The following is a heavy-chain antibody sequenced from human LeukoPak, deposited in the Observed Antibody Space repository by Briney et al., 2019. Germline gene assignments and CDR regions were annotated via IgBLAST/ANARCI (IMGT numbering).Heavy chain of an antibody. CDR1: GFTFSDYY. Sequence: GGSLRLSCAASGFTFSDYYMSWIRQAPGKGLEWVAVISYDGSNKYYADSVKGRFTISRDNSKNTLYLQMNSLRAEDTAVYYCARDRIAAADDDAFDIWGQGTMVTVSS. CDR3: ARDRIAAADDDAFDI. J-gene: IGHJ3*02. CDR2: ISYDGSNK. D-gene: IGHD6-13*01. V-gene: IGHV3-30*03.